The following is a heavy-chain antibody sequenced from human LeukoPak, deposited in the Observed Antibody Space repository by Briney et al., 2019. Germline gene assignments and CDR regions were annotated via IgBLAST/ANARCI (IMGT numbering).Heavy chain of an antibody. CDR1: GYSINSGYY. Sequence: SETLSLTCTVSGYSINSGYYWGWIRQPPGKGLEWIAIIYHSGSTYYNPSLKSRVTISVDTSKNQFSLKLSSVTAADTAVYYCARRFSPTYYYGSGSYFSWFDPWGQGTLVTVSS. V-gene: IGHV4-38-2*02. CDR2: IYHSGST. D-gene: IGHD3-10*01. CDR3: ARRFSPTYYYGSGSYFSWFDP. J-gene: IGHJ5*02.